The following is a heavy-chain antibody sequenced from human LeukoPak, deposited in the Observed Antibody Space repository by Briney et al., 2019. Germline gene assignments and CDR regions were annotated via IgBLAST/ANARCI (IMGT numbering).Heavy chain of an antibody. V-gene: IGHV3-64*01. CDR1: GFTFSEYS. Sequence: GGSLRLSCAASGFTFSEYSMHWVRQAPGKGLEYVSAISTNGGSTYYANSVKGRFTISRDDPKNTLDLQMGSLRPEDMAVYYCARGFRYYGSGIDYWGQGTLVTVSS. D-gene: IGHD3-10*01. CDR3: ARGFRYYGSGIDY. J-gene: IGHJ4*02. CDR2: ISTNGGST.